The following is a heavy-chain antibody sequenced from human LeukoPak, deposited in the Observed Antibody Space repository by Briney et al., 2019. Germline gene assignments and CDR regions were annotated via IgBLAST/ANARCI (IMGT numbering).Heavy chain of an antibody. CDR2: ISGSGDST. J-gene: IGHJ4*02. Sequence: GGSLRLSCAASGFTVSSNYMSWVRQAPGKGLEWVSAISGSGDSTYYADSVKGRFTVSRDNSKNTLYLQMNSLTAEDTAVYYCATDWAWGGFDYWGQGVLVTVSS. V-gene: IGHV3-23*01. CDR3: ATDWAWGGFDY. CDR1: GFTVSSNY. D-gene: IGHD3-16*01.